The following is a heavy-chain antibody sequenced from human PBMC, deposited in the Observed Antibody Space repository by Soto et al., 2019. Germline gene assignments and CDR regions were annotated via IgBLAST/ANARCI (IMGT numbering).Heavy chain of an antibody. CDR3: AKDHEQWLVRGYYGMDV. Sequence: PGGSLRLSCAASGFTFSSYGMHWVRQAPGKGLEWVAVIWYDGSNKYYADSVKGRFTISRDNSKNTLYLQMNSLRAEDTAVYYCAKDHEQWLVRGYYGMDVWDQGTTVTVSS. D-gene: IGHD6-19*01. CDR1: GFTFSSYG. CDR2: IWYDGSNK. V-gene: IGHV3-30*02. J-gene: IGHJ6*02.